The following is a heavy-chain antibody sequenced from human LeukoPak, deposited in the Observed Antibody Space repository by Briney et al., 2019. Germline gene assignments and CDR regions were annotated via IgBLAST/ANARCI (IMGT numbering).Heavy chain of an antibody. V-gene: IGHV3-15*01. J-gene: IGHJ4*02. CDR1: GFTFNNAW. Sequence: GGFLGLSCAASGFTFNNAWMSWVRQAPGKGLEWVGRIRAETAGGTTDYGAPVKGRFTISRDDSKNTLYLQMNSLKTEDTAVYFCSTGGGTNDYWGQGTLVTVSS. CDR2: IRAETAGGTT. CDR3: STGGGTNDY. D-gene: IGHD2-15*01.